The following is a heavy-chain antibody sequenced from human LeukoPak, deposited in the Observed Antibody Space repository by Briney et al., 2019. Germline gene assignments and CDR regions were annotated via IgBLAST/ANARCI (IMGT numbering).Heavy chain of an antibody. Sequence: GGSLRLSCAASRFTFSSYAMTWVRQPPGKGLEWVAAISGSGGTTYYADFAKGRFSISRDNSKNTLYLQMDSLRAEDTAVYYCAKFAGEFDPWGQGTLVTVSS. V-gene: IGHV3-23*01. CDR3: AKFAGEFDP. CDR1: RFTFSSYA. CDR2: ISGSGGTT. J-gene: IGHJ5*02. D-gene: IGHD3-16*01.